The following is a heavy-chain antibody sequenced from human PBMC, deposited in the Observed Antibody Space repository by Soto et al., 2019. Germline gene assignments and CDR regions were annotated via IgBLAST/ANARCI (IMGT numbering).Heavy chain of an antibody. CDR3: ATGQQLGDYFDY. CDR2: ISYDGSNK. D-gene: IGHD6-13*01. CDR1: GFTFSSYG. V-gene: IGHV3-30*03. Sequence: VQLVESGGGVVQPGRSLRLSCAASGFTFSSYGMHWVRQAPGKGLEWVAVISYDGSNKYYADSVKGRFTISRDNSKNTLYLQMNSLRAEDTAVYYCATGQQLGDYFDYWGQGTLVTVSS. J-gene: IGHJ4*02.